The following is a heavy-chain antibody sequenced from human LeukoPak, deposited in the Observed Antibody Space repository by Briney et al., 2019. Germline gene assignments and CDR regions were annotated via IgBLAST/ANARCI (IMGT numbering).Heavy chain of an antibody. D-gene: IGHD5-18*01. CDR2: IYYSGST. V-gene: IGHV4-39*07. J-gene: IGHJ4*02. CDR3: ARDLRGYSYAFDY. Sequence: SETLSLTCTVSGGSISSGGYYWGWIRQPPGKGLEWIGSIYYSGSTYYNPSLKSRVTISVDTSKNQFSLKLSSVTAADTAVYYCARDLRGYSYAFDYWGQGTLVTVSS. CDR1: GGSISSGGYY.